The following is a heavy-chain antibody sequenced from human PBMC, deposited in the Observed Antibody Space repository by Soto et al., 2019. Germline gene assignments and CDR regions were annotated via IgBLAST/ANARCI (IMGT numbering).Heavy chain of an antibody. CDR3: ARGKNYYYYGMDV. V-gene: IGHV4-59*01. Sequence: SETLSLTCTVAGGSISSYCWSWIRQPPGKGLEWIGYIYYSGSTNYNPSLKSRVTISVDTSKNQFSLKLSPVTAADTAVYYCARGKNYYYYGMDVWGQGTTVTVSS. CDR1: GGSISSYC. J-gene: IGHJ6*02. CDR2: IYYSGST.